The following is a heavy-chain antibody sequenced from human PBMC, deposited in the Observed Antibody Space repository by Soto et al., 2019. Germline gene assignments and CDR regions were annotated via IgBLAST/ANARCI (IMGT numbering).Heavy chain of an antibody. Sequence: EVQLLESGGGLVQPGGSLRLSCVASRFSFSSYEMSWVRQAAGKGLEWVSRVSLTGDRTNYAGSVKGRFTVSRDNFQNTLYLEMASLRPEDTAIYYCERGGGYCTPTSCAIDSWGRGTPVTVSS. CDR2: VSLTGDRT. D-gene: IGHD2-8*01. CDR1: RFSFSSYE. CDR3: ERGGGYCTPTSCAIDS. J-gene: IGHJ4*02. V-gene: IGHV3-23*01.